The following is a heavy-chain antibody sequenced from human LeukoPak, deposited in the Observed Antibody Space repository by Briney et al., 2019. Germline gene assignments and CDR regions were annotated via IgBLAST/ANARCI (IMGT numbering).Heavy chain of an antibody. V-gene: IGHV1-46*01. CDR1: GYTFTSYY. D-gene: IGHD3-22*01. Sequence: ASVKVSCKASGYTFTSYYMHWVRQAPGQGLEWKGIIIPSGGSTSYAQKFQGRVTMTRDTSTSTVYMELSSLRSEDTAVYYCARWWDDGSGYSYLYGMDVWGQGTTVTVSS. J-gene: IGHJ6*02. CDR2: IIPSGGST. CDR3: ARWWDDGSGYSYLYGMDV.